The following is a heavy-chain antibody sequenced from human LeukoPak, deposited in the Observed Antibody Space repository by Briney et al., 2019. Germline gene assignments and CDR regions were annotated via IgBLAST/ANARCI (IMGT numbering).Heavy chain of an antibody. D-gene: IGHD5-18*01. Sequence: SETLSLTCTVSGDSISSYYWSWIRQPPGKGLEWIGYIYYSGSTYYNPSLKSRVTISVDTSKNQFSLKLSSVTAADTAVYYCARRGYSYGPKDFDYWGQGTLVTVSS. CDR1: GDSISSYY. V-gene: IGHV4-59*08. J-gene: IGHJ4*02. CDR2: IYYSGST. CDR3: ARRGYSYGPKDFDY.